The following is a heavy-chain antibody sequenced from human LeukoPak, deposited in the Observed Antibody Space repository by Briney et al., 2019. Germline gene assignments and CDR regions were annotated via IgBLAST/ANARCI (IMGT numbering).Heavy chain of an antibody. J-gene: IGHJ4*02. CDR2: ISWNSGSI. Sequence: GGSLRLSCAASGFTFDDYDMHWVRQAPGKGLEWVSGISWNSGSIGYADSVKGRFTISRDNAKNSLYLQMNSLRAEDTALYYCAKAGGSYYGWDYWGQGTLVTVSS. CDR3: AKAGGSYYGWDY. D-gene: IGHD1-26*01. CDR1: GFTFDDYD. V-gene: IGHV3-9*01.